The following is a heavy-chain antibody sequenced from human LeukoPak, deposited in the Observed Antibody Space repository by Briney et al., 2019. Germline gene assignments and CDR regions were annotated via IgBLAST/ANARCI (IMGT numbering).Heavy chain of an antibody. J-gene: IGHJ5*02. V-gene: IGHV3-23*01. Sequence: GGSLRLSCAASGFTFRIYAMSWVRQAPGKGLEWVSVISDSGGSTYYADSVKGRFTISRDNSKNTLYLQMNSLRAEDTAVYYCARDLRLIAAAGTDWFDPWGQGTLVTVSS. CDR3: ARDLRLIAAAGTDWFDP. CDR1: GFTFRIYA. D-gene: IGHD6-13*01. CDR2: ISDSGGST.